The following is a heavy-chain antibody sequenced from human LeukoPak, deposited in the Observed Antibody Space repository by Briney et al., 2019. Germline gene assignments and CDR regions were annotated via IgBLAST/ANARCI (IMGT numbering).Heavy chain of an antibody. CDR1: GYTFTSYA. CDR3: ATLGTVGAAYFDY. Sequence: ASVKVSCKASGYTFTSYAMNWVRQAPRQGLEWMGWINTNTGNPTYAQGFTGRFVFSLDTSVSTAYLQISSLKAEDTAVYYCATLGTVGAAYFDYWGQGTLVTVSS. V-gene: IGHV7-4-1*02. CDR2: INTNTGNP. J-gene: IGHJ4*02. D-gene: IGHD1-26*01.